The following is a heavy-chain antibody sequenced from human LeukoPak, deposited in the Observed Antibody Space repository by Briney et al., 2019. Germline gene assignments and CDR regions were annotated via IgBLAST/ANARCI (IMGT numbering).Heavy chain of an antibody. CDR2: INPSGGST. J-gene: IGHJ5*02. CDR1: GYTFTSYY. Sequence: EASVNVSCTASGYTFTSYYMHWVRQAPGQGLEWMGIINPSGGSTSYAQKFQGRVTMTRDTSTSTVYMELSSLRSEDTAVYYCARSLGDYSSSWYMGVDPWGQGTLVTVSS. CDR3: ARSLGDYSSSWYMGVDP. V-gene: IGHV1-46*01. D-gene: IGHD6-13*01.